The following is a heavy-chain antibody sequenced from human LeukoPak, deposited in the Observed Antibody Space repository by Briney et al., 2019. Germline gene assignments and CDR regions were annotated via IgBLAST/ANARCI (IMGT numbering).Heavy chain of an antibody. CDR2: IYYSGST. Sequence: SQTLSLTCTVSGGSISSGGYYWSWIRQHPGRGLEWIGYIYYSGSTYYNPSLKSRVTISVDTSKNQFSLKLSSVTAADTAVYYCASRYSYGYWFDPWGQGTLVPVSS. V-gene: IGHV4-31*03. CDR3: ASRYSYGYWFDP. D-gene: IGHD5-18*01. J-gene: IGHJ5*02. CDR1: GGSISSGGYY.